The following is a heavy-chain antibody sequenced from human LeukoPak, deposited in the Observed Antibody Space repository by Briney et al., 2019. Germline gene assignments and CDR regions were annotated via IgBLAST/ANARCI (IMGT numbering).Heavy chain of an antibody. CDR2: INPNSGGT. J-gene: IGHJ6*02. V-gene: IGHV1-2*02. D-gene: IGHD3-22*01. Sequence: ASVKVSCKASGYTFTGYYMHWVRQAPGQGLEWMGWINPNSGGTNYAQKFQGRVTMTRDTSISTAYTELSRLRSDDTAVYYCARRIVVGYGMDVWGQGTTVTVSS. CDR3: ARRIVVGYGMDV. CDR1: GYTFTGYY.